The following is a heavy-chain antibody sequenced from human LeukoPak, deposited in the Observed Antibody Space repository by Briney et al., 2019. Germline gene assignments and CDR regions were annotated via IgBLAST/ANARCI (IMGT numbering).Heavy chain of an antibody. CDR3: AKDLSSQSIAVAGRPYYYYYGMDV. CDR1: GFTFSSYA. J-gene: IGHJ6*04. V-gene: IGHV3-23*01. D-gene: IGHD6-19*01. CDR2: ISGSGGST. Sequence: GGSLRLSCAASGFTFSSYAMSWVRQAPGKGLEWVSAISGSGGSTYYADSVKGRFTISRDNSKNTLYLQMNSLRAEDTAVYYCAKDLSSQSIAVAGRPYYYYYGMDVWGKGTTVTVSS.